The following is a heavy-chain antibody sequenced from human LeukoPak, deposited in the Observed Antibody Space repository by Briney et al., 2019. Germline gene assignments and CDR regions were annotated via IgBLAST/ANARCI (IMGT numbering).Heavy chain of an antibody. V-gene: IGHV3-7*01. D-gene: IGHD1-26*01. Sequence: GGSLRLSCAASGFTFSNYWMTWVRQAPGKGLEWVANIKQDGSQKYYVDSVKGRFTISRDNAKDSLYLQINSLRAEDTAVYYCARYSDNYRACDYWGQGTLVTLFS. J-gene: IGHJ4*02. CDR1: GFTFSNYW. CDR3: ARYSDNYRACDY. CDR2: IKQDGSQK.